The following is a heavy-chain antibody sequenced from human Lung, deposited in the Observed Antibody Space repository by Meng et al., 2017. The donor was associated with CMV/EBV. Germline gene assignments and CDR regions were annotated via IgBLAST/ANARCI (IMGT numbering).Heavy chain of an antibody. D-gene: IGHD2-21*01. CDR1: GFTLNRYT. CDR3: ARDVITLGYSAMDV. Sequence: GGSLRLSCVASGFTLNRYTMHWVRQAPGKGLEWVALISYDGSTEYYGDSVRGRFSISRDTSKNTLYVHMNGLRPEDTAIYYWARDVITLGYSAMDVWGQGTSVTVSS. CDR2: ISYDGSTE. J-gene: IGHJ6*02. V-gene: IGHV3-30*04.